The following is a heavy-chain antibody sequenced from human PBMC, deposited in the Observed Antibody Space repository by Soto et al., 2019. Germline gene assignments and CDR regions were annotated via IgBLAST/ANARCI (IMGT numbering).Heavy chain of an antibody. Sequence: QVELLQSGAEVRKPGASVKVSCKASGHTFTGNYMHWVRQAPGQGLEWMGIINPDGDVTTYAHKFRGRVTLTREMATSTPYMELRSLTSEDTAVYYCASKISRGSFQDFDTWGQGTLVTVSS. J-gene: IGHJ4*02. V-gene: IGHV1-46*01. CDR1: GHTFTGNY. CDR3: ASKISRGSFQDFDT. D-gene: IGHD1-26*01. CDR2: INPDGDVT.